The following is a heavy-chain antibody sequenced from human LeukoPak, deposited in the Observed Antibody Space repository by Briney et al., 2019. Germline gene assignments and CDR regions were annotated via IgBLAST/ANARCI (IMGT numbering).Heavy chain of an antibody. J-gene: IGHJ5*02. Sequence: SETLSLTCTVSGGSISSYYWSWIRQPPGKGLEWIGYIYCSGSSNYNPSLKSRVTISVDTSKNQFSLKLSSVTAADTAVYYCARDSRTTIFGVVSWWFDPWGQGTLVTVSS. V-gene: IGHV4-59*01. D-gene: IGHD3-3*01. CDR1: GGSISSYY. CDR3: ARDSRTTIFGVVSWWFDP. CDR2: IYCSGSS.